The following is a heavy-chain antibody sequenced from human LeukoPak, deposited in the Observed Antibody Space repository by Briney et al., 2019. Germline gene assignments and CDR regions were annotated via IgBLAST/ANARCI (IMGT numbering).Heavy chain of an antibody. J-gene: IGHJ4*02. V-gene: IGHV3-74*01. CDR1: GFTISTFW. CDR3: ARSEYSFDY. Sequence: GGSLRLSCAASGFTISTFWMHWVRQAPGKGLVWVSRINTDGSSTSYADSVKGRFTMSRDDAKNTLYLQMNSLRAEDSAVYYCARSEYSFDYWGQGTLVTVSS. CDR2: INTDGSST.